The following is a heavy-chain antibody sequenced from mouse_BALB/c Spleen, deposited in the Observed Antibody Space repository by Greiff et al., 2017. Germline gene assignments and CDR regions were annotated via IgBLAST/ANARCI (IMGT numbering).Heavy chain of an antibody. CDR3: ARDPVDY. CDR2: ISDGGSYT. CDR1: GFTFSDYY. J-gene: IGHJ2*01. V-gene: IGHV5-4*02. Sequence: EVQRVESGGGLVKPGGSLKLSCAASGFTFSDYYMYWVRQTPEKRLEWVATISDGGSYTYYPDSVKGRFTISRDNAKNNLYLQMSSLKSEDTAMYYCARDPVDYWGQGTTLTVSS.